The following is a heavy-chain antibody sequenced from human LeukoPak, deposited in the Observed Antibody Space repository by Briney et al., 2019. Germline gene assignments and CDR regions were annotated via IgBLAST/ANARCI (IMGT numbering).Heavy chain of an antibody. CDR1: GGSIRSSSYY. CDR3: ARHRSYFDVLTGYSFDY. D-gene: IGHD3-9*01. Sequence: SETLSLTCTVSGGSIRSSSYYWGWIRQPPGKGLEWIGNIYYSGSTYYNSSLESRVTISVDTSKNQFSLRLSSVTAADTAVYYCARHRSYFDVLTGYSFDYWGQGTLVTVSS. V-gene: IGHV4-39*01. CDR2: IYYSGST. J-gene: IGHJ4*02.